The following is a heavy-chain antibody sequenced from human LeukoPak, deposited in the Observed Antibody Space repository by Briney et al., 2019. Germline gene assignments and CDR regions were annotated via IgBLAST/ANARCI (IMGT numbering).Heavy chain of an antibody. CDR3: ARGGGRWLQYDY. V-gene: IGHV3-21*01. CDR2: ISSSTSYI. CDR1: GFTFSSYS. Sequence: GGSLRLSCAASGFTFSSYSMNWIRQAPGKGLEWVSSISSSTSYIYYADSVKGRFTISKDNAKNSLYLQMNSLRAEDTAVYYCARGGGRWLQYDYWGQGTLVTVSS. D-gene: IGHD5-24*01. J-gene: IGHJ4*02.